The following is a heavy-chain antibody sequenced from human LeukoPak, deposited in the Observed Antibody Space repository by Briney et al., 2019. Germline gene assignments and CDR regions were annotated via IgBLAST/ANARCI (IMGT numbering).Heavy chain of an antibody. J-gene: IGHJ4*02. CDR1: GFTFSNYA. V-gene: IGHV3-64*02. CDR3: ATRHEYSYPY. Sequence: GGALRLSCAASGFTFSNYAMHWVRQAPGKGLEYVSAIGGNGDTSYYADSVKGRFTISRDNSKNTVYLQMGSLRTEDMAVYYCATRHEYSYPYWGQGTLVTVSS. D-gene: IGHD5-18*01. CDR2: IGGNGDTS.